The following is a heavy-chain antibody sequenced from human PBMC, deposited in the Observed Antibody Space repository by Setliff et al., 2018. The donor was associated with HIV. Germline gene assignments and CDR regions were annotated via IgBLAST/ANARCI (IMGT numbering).Heavy chain of an antibody. CDR1: GSSISSYY. CDR3: ARQTYYYDNSGHNWFDP. Sequence: SETLSLTCTVSGSSISSYYWSWIRQPPGKGLEWIGYINTSGTINYNPSLKSRVTISVDTSKNQFSLKLSSVTAADTAVYFCARQTYYYDNSGHNWFDPWGQGTLVTVSS. D-gene: IGHD3-22*01. J-gene: IGHJ5*02. CDR2: INTSGTI. V-gene: IGHV4-4*09.